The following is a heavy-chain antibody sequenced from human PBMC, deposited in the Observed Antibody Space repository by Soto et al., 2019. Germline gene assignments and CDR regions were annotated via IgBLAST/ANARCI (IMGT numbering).Heavy chain of an antibody. CDR2: INHSGST. CDR3: ARGRSPSYYYYYMDV. Sequence: LSLTCAVYGGSFGGYYWSWIRQPPGKGLEWIGEINHSGSTNYNPSLKSRVTISVDTSKNQFSLKLSSVTAADTAVYYCARGRSPSYYYYYMDVWGKGTTVTVSS. CDR1: GGSFGGYY. V-gene: IGHV4-34*01. J-gene: IGHJ6*03.